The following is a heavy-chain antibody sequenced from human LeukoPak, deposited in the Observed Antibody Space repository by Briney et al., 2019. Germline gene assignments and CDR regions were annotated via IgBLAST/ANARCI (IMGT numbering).Heavy chain of an antibody. CDR1: GGTFSSYA. CDR3: ARDYWDYWYFDL. CDR2: IIPIFGTA. Sequence: SVKVSCKASGGTFSSYAISWVRQAPGQGLEWMGGIIPIFGTANYAQKYQGRVTITTDESTSTAYMELSRLRSEDTAVYYCARDYWDYWYFDLWGRGTLVTVSS. D-gene: IGHD1-26*01. V-gene: IGHV1-69*05. J-gene: IGHJ2*01.